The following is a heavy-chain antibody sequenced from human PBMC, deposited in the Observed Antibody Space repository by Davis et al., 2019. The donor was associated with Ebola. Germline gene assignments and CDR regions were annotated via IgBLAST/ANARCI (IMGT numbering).Heavy chain of an antibody. CDR2: ISYDGSNK. J-gene: IGHJ4*02. V-gene: IGHV3-30*18. Sequence: PGGSLRLSCAASSFSFLLSCMHWVRQAPGKGLEWVAVISYDGSNKYYADSVKGRFTISRDNSKNTLYLQMNSLRAEDTAVYYCAKDLEVKPCCSSTSCCDYWGQGT. CDR3: AKDLEVKPCCSSTSCCDY. D-gene: IGHD2-2*01. CDR1: SFSFLLSC.